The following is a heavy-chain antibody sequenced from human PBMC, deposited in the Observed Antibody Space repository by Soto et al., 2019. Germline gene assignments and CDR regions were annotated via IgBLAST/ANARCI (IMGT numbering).Heavy chain of an antibody. J-gene: IGHJ4*02. CDR3: AKDIGRAARLYYSDY. CDR2: ISWDGGST. Sequence: PGGSLRLSCAASGFTFDDYTMHWVRQAPGKGLEWVSLISWDGGSTYYADSVKGRFTISRDNSKNSLYLQMNSLRTEDTALYYCAKDIGRAARLYYSDYWARDPWSPSPQ. V-gene: IGHV3-43*01. D-gene: IGHD6-6*01. CDR1: GFTFDDYT.